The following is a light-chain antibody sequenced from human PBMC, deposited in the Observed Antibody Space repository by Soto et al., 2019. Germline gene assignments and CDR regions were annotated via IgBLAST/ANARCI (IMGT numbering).Light chain of an antibody. CDR3: SSHASSTVV. J-gene: IGLJ2*01. V-gene: IGLV2-14*01. CDR2: DVS. Sequence: QSALTQPASVSGSPGQSITISCTGTSSDVGAYNYVSWYQQHPGKAPKLIIHDVSNRPSGVSNRFSASKSGNTASLTISGLQAEDEADYYCSSHASSTVVFSGGTKLTVL. CDR1: SSDVGAYNY.